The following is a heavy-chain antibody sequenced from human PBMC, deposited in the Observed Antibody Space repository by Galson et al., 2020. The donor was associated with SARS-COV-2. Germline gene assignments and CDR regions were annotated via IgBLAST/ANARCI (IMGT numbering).Heavy chain of an antibody. D-gene: IGHD3-22*01. J-gene: IGHJ5*02. CDR2: IYYSGST. Sequence: SETLSLTCTVSGGSISSSSYYWGWIRQPPGKGLEWIGSIYYSGSTYYNPSLKSRVTISVDTSKNQFSLKLSSVTAADTAVYYCARHRLLTYYYDSSGSANWFDPWGQGTLVTVSS. V-gene: IGHV4-39*01. CDR1: GGSISSSSYY. CDR3: ARHRLLTYYYDSSGSANWFDP.